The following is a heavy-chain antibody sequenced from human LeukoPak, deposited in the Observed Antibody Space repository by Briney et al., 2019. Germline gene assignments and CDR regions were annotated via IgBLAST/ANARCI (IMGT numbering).Heavy chain of an antibody. CDR3: TSGYSSDWFSDY. CDR2: IYYSGTT. V-gene: IGHV4-39*01. D-gene: IGHD6-13*01. CDR1: GGSISSGNYF. J-gene: IGHJ4*02. Sequence: SETLSLTCTVSGGSISSGNYFWAWLRQPPGKGLEWIGTIYYSGTTYYNPSLKSRVSISVDTSKNQFSLKLSAVTAADTAVYYCTSGYSSDWFSDYWGQGTLVTVAS.